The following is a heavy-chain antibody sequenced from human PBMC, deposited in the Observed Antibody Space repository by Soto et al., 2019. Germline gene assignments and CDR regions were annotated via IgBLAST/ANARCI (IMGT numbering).Heavy chain of an antibody. CDR1: GFTFSKFV. CDR3: TKASPDRHHMDV. J-gene: IGHJ6*02. CDR2: ITETGGDT. Sequence: EVQLLESGGDLVQPGGSLRLSCAASGFTFSKFVMRWVRQTPGKGLEWVSTITETGGDTYYTDSMKGRFTISRDNSKNTLYLQMTSLRAEDTALYYCTKASPDRHHMDVWGQGTTVTVSS. V-gene: IGHV3-23*01.